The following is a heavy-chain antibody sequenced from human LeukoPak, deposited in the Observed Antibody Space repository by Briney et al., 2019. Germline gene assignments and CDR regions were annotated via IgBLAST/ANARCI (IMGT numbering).Heavy chain of an antibody. D-gene: IGHD3-22*01. Sequence: SETLSLTCTVSGYSISSGYYWGWIRQPPGKGLEWIGSIYHSGSTYYNPSLKSRVTISVDTSKNQFSLKLSSVTAADTAVYYCARYYDSSGYYDYWGQGTLVTVSS. CDR1: GYSISSGYY. J-gene: IGHJ4*02. CDR2: IYHSGST. CDR3: ARYYDSSGYYDY. V-gene: IGHV4-38-2*02.